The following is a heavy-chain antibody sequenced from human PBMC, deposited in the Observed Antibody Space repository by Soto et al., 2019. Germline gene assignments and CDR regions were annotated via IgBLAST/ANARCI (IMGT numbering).Heavy chain of an antibody. J-gene: IGHJ3*02. CDR2: IYPGDSDT. Sequence: GVTLHFSSKAAGYSFISYLISWVRQIPGTGLEWMGNIYPGDSDTRYSPSCQGQVTISADKSISTAYLQWSSLKASDTAMYYCARPPNFFDSSGYTDAFDIWGQGTMVTV. CDR1: GYSFISYL. V-gene: IGHV5-51*01. CDR3: ARPPNFFDSSGYTDAFDI. D-gene: IGHD3-22*01.